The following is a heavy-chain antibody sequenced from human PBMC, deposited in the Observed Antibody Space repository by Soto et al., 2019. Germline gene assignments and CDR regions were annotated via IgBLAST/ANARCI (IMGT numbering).Heavy chain of an antibody. D-gene: IGHD3-16*01. Sequence: GESQKISWKGSGYSFTSYWSGWVRQMPGKGLEWMGIIYPGDSDTRYSPSFQGQVTISADKSISTAYLQWSSLKASDTAMYYCARHTRGNNWPFSDYWGQGTLVTVSS. CDR1: GYSFTSYW. J-gene: IGHJ4*02. CDR2: IYPGDSDT. CDR3: ARHTRGNNWPFSDY. V-gene: IGHV5-51*01.